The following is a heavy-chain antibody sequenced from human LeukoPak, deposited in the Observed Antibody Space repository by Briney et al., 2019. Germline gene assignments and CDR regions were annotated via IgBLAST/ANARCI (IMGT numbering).Heavy chain of an antibody. CDR3: ARDRWELLYYFDY. J-gene: IGHJ4*02. V-gene: IGHV1-2*02. CDR2: INPNSGGT. Sequence: ASVKVSCKASGYTFTGYYMHWVRQAPGQGLEWMGWINPNSGGTNYTQKFQGRVTMTRDTSISTAYMELSRLRSDDTAVYYCARDRWELLYYFDYWGQGTLVTLSS. D-gene: IGHD1-26*01. CDR1: GYTFTGYY.